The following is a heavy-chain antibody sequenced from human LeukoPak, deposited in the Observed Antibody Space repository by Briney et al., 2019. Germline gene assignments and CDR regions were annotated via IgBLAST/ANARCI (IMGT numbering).Heavy chain of an antibody. V-gene: IGHV4-59*08. D-gene: IGHD2-8*02. J-gene: IGHJ4*02. CDR2: FYYSESTVSNP. CDR3: ARHLREKYCTGGTCGFDS. Sequence: SETLSLTCSVSGGSISGYYWSWIRQTPGKGLEWIGKFYYSESTVSNPDYNPSLRSRVTISRDPSKNQFSLKLSSVTAADTAVYYCARHLREKYCTGGTCGFDSWGQGTLVTVSS. CDR1: GGSISGYY.